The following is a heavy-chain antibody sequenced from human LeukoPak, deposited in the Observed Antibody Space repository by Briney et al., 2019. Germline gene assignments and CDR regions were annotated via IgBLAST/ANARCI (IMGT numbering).Heavy chain of an antibody. Sequence: GRSLRLSCAASGFTFSSYAMHWVRQAPGKGLEWVAVISYDGSNKYYADSVKGRFTISRDNSKNTLYLQVNSLRAEDTAVYYCARDSYDDYYYYYGMDVWGQGTTVTVSS. D-gene: IGHD3-22*01. CDR3: ARDSYDDYYYYYGMDV. V-gene: IGHV3-30-3*01. CDR1: GFTFSSYA. J-gene: IGHJ6*02. CDR2: ISYDGSNK.